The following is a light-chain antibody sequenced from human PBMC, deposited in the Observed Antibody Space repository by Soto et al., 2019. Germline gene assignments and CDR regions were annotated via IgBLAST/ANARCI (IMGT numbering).Light chain of an antibody. CDR2: AAS. Sequence: DIQMTQSPSSLSASVGERVTITCRASQSIGYYLNWYQQKPGTAPKLLIYAASSLQSGVPSRFSGSGSGTDFTLTISSLQPEDFATYYCQQSYSTPQNTFGQGTKLEIK. V-gene: IGKV1-39*01. CDR1: QSIGYY. CDR3: QQSYSTPQNT. J-gene: IGKJ2*01.